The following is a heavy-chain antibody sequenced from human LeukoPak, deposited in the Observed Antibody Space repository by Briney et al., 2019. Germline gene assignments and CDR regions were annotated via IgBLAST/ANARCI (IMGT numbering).Heavy chain of an antibody. CDR3: ARVESEGYGSGSYKDLNAFDI. D-gene: IGHD3-10*01. Sequence: SETLSLTCTVSGGSISSSTYYWGWIRQPPGKGLEWIGSISYSGSTYYNPSLKSRVTISLDTSKNQFSLKLISVTAADTAVYYCARVESEGYGSGSYKDLNAFDIWGQGTMVTVSS. CDR2: ISYSGST. V-gene: IGHV4-39*07. J-gene: IGHJ3*02. CDR1: GGSISSSTYY.